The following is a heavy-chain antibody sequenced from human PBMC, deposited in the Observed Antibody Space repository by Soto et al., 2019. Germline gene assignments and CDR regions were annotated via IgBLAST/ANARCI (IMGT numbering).Heavy chain of an antibody. CDR1: GGSISSYY. CDR3: ARVSAGYWYFDL. Sequence: SETLSLTCTVSGGSISSYYWSWIRQPPGKGLEWIGYIYYSGSTNYNPSLKSRVTISVDTSKNQFSLKLSSVTAADTAVYYCARVSAGYWYFDLWGRGTLVTVSS. CDR2: IYYSGST. D-gene: IGHD6-19*01. J-gene: IGHJ2*01. V-gene: IGHV4-59*01.